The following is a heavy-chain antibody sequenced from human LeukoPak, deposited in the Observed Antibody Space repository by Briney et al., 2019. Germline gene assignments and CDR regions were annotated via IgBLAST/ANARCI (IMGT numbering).Heavy chain of an antibody. Sequence: ASVKVSCKASGYTFTSYDINWVRQATGQGLEWVGWMNPNSGNTGYAQKFQGRVTMTRNTSISTAYMELSSLRSDDTAVYYCARGQQLVPTVFDYWGQGTLVTVSS. CDR3: ARGQQLVPTVFDY. V-gene: IGHV1-8*01. CDR2: MNPNSGNT. CDR1: GYTFTSYD. J-gene: IGHJ4*02. D-gene: IGHD6-13*01.